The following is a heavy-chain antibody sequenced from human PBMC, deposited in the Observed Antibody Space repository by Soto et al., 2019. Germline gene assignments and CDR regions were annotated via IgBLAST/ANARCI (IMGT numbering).Heavy chain of an antibody. V-gene: IGHV3-23*01. D-gene: IGHD5-18*01. CDR1: GFTFSSYA. Sequence: PGGSLRLSCAASGFTFSSYAMSWVRQAPGKGLEWVSAISGSGGSTYYADSVKGRFTISRDNSKNTLYLQMNSLRAEDTAVYYCAKDPRYSYGPFTFDYWGQGTLVTVSS. J-gene: IGHJ4*02. CDR3: AKDPRYSYGPFTFDY. CDR2: ISGSGGST.